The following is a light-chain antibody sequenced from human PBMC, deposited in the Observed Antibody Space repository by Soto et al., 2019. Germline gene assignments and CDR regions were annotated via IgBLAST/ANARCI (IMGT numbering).Light chain of an antibody. CDR3: QKYNSAPLT. V-gene: IGKV1-27*01. J-gene: IGKJ5*01. Sequence: DIQMTQSPSSLSASVGDRVTIACRASQAISNYLAWYQQKPGKVPKPLIYAASTLQTGVPSRFSGSGSGTHFTLTISSLQPEEVATYYCQKYNSAPLTFGQGTRLEIK. CDR2: AAS. CDR1: QAISNY.